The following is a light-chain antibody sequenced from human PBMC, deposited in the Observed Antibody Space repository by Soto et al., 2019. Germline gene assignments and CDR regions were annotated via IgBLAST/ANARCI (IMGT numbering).Light chain of an antibody. Sequence: EIVLTQSPGTLSLSPGERATLSCRASQSVSSSYLAWYQQKPGQAPRLLIYGASSRATGIPDRFSGSGSGTDFTLTISRLETEDFAVYYCQHYGSSQSFGQGTKVEIK. V-gene: IGKV3-20*01. J-gene: IGKJ1*01. CDR3: QHYGSSQS. CDR2: GAS. CDR1: QSVSSSY.